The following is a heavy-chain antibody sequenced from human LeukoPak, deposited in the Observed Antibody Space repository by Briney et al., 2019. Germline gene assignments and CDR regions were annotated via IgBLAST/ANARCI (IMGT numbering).Heavy chain of an antibody. Sequence: PGGSLRLSCVVSGFTFSDYWMHWVRQTPGKGLVWVSRINSDGSNTNYAGSVKGRFTISRDNAKDTLYLQMNSLRVEDTAVYYCARVSNSGWYSGYGMDVWGQGTTVTVSS. J-gene: IGHJ6*02. CDR2: INSDGSNT. CDR1: GFTFSDYW. V-gene: IGHV3-74*01. D-gene: IGHD6-19*01. CDR3: ARVSNSGWYSGYGMDV.